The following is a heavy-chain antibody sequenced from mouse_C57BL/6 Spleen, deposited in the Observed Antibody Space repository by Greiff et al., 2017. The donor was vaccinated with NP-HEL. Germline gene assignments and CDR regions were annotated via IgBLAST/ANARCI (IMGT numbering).Heavy chain of an antibody. J-gene: IGHJ3*01. D-gene: IGHD2-1*01. Sequence: VQLQQSGAELVRPGASVTLSCKASGYTFTDYEMHWVKQTPVHGLEWIGAIDPETGGTAYNQKFKGKAILTAYKSSSTAYMELRSLTSEDSSVYYWTRGGNYGGFAYWGQGTLVTVSA. CDR2: IDPETGGT. CDR1: GYTFTDYE. CDR3: TRGGNYGGFAY. V-gene: IGHV1-15*01.